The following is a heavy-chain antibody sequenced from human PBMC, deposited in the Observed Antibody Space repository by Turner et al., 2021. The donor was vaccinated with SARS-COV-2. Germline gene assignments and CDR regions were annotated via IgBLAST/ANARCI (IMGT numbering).Heavy chain of an antibody. J-gene: IGHJ3*02. Sequence: QDQLVQSGAEVKKPVASVTVSCNASGYTFTGYYMHWVRQAPGQGLEWMGWINPNSGGTNYAQKFQGRVTMTRDTSISTAYMELSRLRSDDTAVYYCAVLEMATITDAFDIWGQGTMVTVSS. CDR2: INPNSGGT. V-gene: IGHV1-2*02. D-gene: IGHD5-12*01. CDR3: AVLEMATITDAFDI. CDR1: GYTFTGYY.